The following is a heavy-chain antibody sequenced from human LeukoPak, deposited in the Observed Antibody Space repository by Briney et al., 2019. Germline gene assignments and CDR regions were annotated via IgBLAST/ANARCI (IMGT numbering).Heavy chain of an antibody. CDR1: GFTLSRYS. CDR3: ARTYNSGWYFDY. V-gene: IGHV3-21*01. CDR2: ISGIRYNI. J-gene: IGHJ4*02. D-gene: IGHD6-19*01. Sequence: GGSLRLSCAASGFTLSRYSMNWVRQTPGRGLEWVSSISGIRYNIYYADSVKGRFTISRGNAKNSLYLQVDSLRDDDTAVYYCARTYNSGWYFDYWGQGTLVTVSS.